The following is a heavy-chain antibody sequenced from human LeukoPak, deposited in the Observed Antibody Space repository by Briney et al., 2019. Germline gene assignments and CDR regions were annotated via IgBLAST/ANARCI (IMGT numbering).Heavy chain of an antibody. Sequence: GGSLRLSCAASGFTFSSYSMNWVRQAPGKGLEWVSSISSSSSYIYYADSVKGRFTISRDNAKNSLYLQMNSLRAEDTAVYYCARTCSGGSCYRAFRILDYWGQGTLVTVSS. J-gene: IGHJ4*02. CDR2: ISSSSSYI. V-gene: IGHV3-21*01. D-gene: IGHD2-15*01. CDR3: ARTCSGGSCYRAFRILDY. CDR1: GFTFSSYS.